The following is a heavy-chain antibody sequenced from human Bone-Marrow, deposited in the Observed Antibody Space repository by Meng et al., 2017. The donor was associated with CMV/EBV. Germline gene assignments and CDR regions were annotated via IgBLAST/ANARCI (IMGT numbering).Heavy chain of an antibody. CDR1: GFTFSDYY. Sequence: GESLKISCAASGFTFSDYYMSWIRQAPGKGLEWVSYISSSGSTIYYADSVKGRFTISRDNAKNSLYLQMNSLRAEDTAVYYCARGVEMATITFPIGSLNWFDPWGQGTLVTVSS. J-gene: IGHJ5*02. CDR3: ARGVEMATITFPIGSLNWFDP. V-gene: IGHV3-11*04. CDR2: ISSSGSTI. D-gene: IGHD5-24*01.